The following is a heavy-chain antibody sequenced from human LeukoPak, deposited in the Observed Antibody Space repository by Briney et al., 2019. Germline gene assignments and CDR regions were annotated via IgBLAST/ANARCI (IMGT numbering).Heavy chain of an antibody. V-gene: IGHV1-3*01. CDR1: GYTFTSYA. Sequence: GASVKVSCKASGYTFTSYAMHWVRQAPGQRLEWMGWINAGNGNTKYSQKFQGRVTITRDTSASTAYMALSSLRSEDTAVYYCARADDLITMVRGVRLDYYYYGMDVWGKGTTVTVSS. CDR2: INAGNGNT. CDR3: ARADDLITMVRGVRLDYYYYGMDV. J-gene: IGHJ6*04. D-gene: IGHD3-10*01.